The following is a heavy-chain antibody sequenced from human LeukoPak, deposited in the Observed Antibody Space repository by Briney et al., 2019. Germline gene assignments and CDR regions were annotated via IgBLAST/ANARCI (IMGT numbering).Heavy chain of an antibody. CDR3: ARLWVATLDS. CDR1: GYSFSSYW. J-gene: IGHJ4*02. V-gene: IGHV5-51*01. Sequence: GESLKISCKGSGYSFSSYWIVWVRQMPGKGLEWMGIIHPGDSDTRYSPSFQGQVAISADKSISTAYLQWSSLKASDTAMYYCARLWVATLDSWGQGTLVTVSS. D-gene: IGHD5-12*01. CDR2: IHPGDSDT.